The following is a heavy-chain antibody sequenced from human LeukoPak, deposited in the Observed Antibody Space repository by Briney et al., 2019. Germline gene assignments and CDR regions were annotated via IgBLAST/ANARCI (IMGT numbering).Heavy chain of an antibody. D-gene: IGHD3-22*01. J-gene: IGHJ4*02. CDR2: ISYDGSNK. CDR1: GFTFSSYA. CDR3: ARDYYDSSGYYLGH. V-gene: IGHV3-30-3*01. Sequence: GGSLRLSCAASGFTFSSYAMHWVRQAPGKGLEWVAVISYDGSNKYYADSVKGRFTISRDNSKNTLYLQMNSLRAEDTAVYYCARDYYDSSGYYLGHWGQGTLVTVSS.